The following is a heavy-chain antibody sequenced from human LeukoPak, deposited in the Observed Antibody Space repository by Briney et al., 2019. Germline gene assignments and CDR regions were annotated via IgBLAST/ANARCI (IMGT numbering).Heavy chain of an antibody. Sequence: GGSLRLSCAASGFTFSDYDMHWVRQATGKGLEWVSAIGTAGDTYYTGSVKGRLTISRENAKNPLYLQMNSLRAGDTAVYYCARVAKERVGGVYYFDYWGQGTLVTVSS. CDR2: IGTAGDT. J-gene: IGHJ4*02. D-gene: IGHD1-1*01. CDR1: GFTFSDYD. V-gene: IGHV3-13*01. CDR3: ARVAKERVGGVYYFDY.